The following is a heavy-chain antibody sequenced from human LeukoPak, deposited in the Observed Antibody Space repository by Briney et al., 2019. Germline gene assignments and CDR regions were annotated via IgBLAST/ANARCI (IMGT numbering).Heavy chain of an antibody. D-gene: IGHD6-13*01. CDR3: ASLQLVWGGSNWFDP. CDR1: GGSISSGSYY. CDR2: INHSGST. Sequence: SETLSLTCTVSGGSISSGSYYWSWIRQPPGKGLEWIGEINHSGSTNYNPSLKSRVTISVDTSKNQFSLKLSSVTAADTAVYYCASLQLVWGGSNWFDPWGQGTLVTVSS. V-gene: IGHV4-39*07. J-gene: IGHJ5*02.